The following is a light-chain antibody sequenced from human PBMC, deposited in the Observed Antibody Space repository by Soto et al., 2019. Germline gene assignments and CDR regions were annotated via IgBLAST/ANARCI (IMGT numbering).Light chain of an antibody. Sequence: DVQMTQSPSSLSASVGDTVTITCRAGQTFNNYLNWYQHKPGKAPKLLIYAASSLQSGVPSRFTASASGTDFTITIINLQPEDFATYYCQQSYLSLQSFGQGTKLQI. V-gene: IGKV1-39*01. CDR3: QQSYLSLQS. CDR2: AAS. J-gene: IGKJ2*03. CDR1: QTFNNY.